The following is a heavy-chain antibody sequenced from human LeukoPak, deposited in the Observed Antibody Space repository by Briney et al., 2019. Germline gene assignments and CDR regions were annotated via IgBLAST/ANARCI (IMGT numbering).Heavy chain of an antibody. CDR1: GGSFSGYY. D-gene: IGHD2-2*01. CDR2: INHSGST. V-gene: IGHV4-34*01. CDR3: AGRKDIVVVPAVRGAFDY. Sequence: PSETLSLTCAVYGGSFSGYYWSWIRQPPGKGLEWIGEINHSGSTNYNPSLKSRVTISVDTSKNQFSLKLSSVTAADTAVYYCAGRKDIVVVPAVRGAFDYWGQGTLVTVSS. J-gene: IGHJ4*02.